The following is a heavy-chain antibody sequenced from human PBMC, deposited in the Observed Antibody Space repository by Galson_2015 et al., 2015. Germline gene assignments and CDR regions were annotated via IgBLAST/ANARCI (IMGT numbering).Heavy chain of an antibody. J-gene: IGHJ2*01. D-gene: IGHD3-22*01. CDR3: ARRGTYYYDSSGNNWYFDL. V-gene: IGHV5-51*01. CDR1: GYSFTSYW. Sequence: QSGAEVKKPGESLTISCTGSGYSFTSYWIGWVRQMPGKGLEWMGIMYPGDSDTRYSPSFQGQVTISADKSINTAYLQWSSLKASDTAMYYCARRGTYYYDSSGNNWYFDLWGRGTLVTVSS. CDR2: MYPGDSDT.